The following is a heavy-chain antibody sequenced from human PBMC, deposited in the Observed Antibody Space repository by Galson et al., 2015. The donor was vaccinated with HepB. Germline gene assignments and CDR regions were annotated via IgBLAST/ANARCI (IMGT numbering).Heavy chain of an antibody. CDR1: GFIFSDYY. J-gene: IGHJ4*02. CDR2: ISGRGDTI. V-gene: IGHV3-11*01. CDR3: ARAGYGNYVVPH. D-gene: IGHD4-11*01. Sequence: SLRLSCAPSGFIFSDYYMSWIRQAPGKGLEWVSYISGRGDTIYYADSVKGRFTISRDNAKKSLYLQMNSLRVDDTAIYYCARAGYGNYVVPHWGPATIVAAAS.